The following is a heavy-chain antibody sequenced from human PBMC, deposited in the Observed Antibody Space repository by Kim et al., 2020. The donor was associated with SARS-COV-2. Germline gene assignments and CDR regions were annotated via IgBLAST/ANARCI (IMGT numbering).Heavy chain of an antibody. J-gene: IGHJ4*02. CDR2: INPSGGST. Sequence: ASVKVSCKASGYTFTSYYKHWVRQAPGQGLEWMGIINPSGGSTSYAQKFQGRVTMTRDTSTSTVYMELSSLRSEDTAVYYCARDPKHIVVVTAIRGFDYWGQGTLVTVSS. CDR3: ARDPKHIVVVTAIRGFDY. V-gene: IGHV1-46*01. CDR1: GYTFTSYY. D-gene: IGHD2-21*02.